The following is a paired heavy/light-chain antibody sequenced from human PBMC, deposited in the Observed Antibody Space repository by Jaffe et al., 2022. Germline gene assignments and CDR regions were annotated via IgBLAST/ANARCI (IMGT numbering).Heavy chain of an antibody. V-gene: IGHV4-61*02. CDR1: GDSISSDTYY. CDR2: VYSGGNT. D-gene: IGHD4-17*01. CDR3: ARFVRVTTALDF. Sequence: QVQLQESGPGLVKPSQTLSLTCTVSGDSISSDTYYWTWIRQPAGKGLEWIGRVYSGGNTNYNPSLKSRVTISIDTSTNQFSLRLTSVTAADTAVYYCARFVRVTTALDFWGLGTLVTVSS. J-gene: IGHJ4*02.
Light chain of an antibody. Sequence: DIQMTQSPSSLSASVGDTVTITCRASQRLSSFLHWYQQKPGKAPQLLIYAASSLQSGVPSRFSGSGSGTDFTLTISNLQPEDFATYYCQQSYSPPHSFGGGTKVEIK. V-gene: IGKV1-39*01. J-gene: IGKJ4*01. CDR3: QQSYSPPHS. CDR2: AAS. CDR1: QRLSSF.